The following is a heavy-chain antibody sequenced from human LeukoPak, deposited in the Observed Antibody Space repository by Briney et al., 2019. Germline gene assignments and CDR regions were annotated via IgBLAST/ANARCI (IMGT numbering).Heavy chain of an antibody. CDR2: IYHSGST. D-gene: IGHD2-21*02. J-gene: IGHJ6*02. V-gene: IGHV4-38-2*02. CDR1: GYSISSGYY. CDR3: ARVSCGGDCYPYYYYGMDV. Sequence: SETLSLTCTVSGYSISSGYYWGWIRQPPGKGLEWIGSIYHSGSTYYNPSLKSRVTISVDTSKNQFSLKLSSVTAADTAVYYCARVSCGGDCYPYYYYGMDVWGQGTTVTVSS.